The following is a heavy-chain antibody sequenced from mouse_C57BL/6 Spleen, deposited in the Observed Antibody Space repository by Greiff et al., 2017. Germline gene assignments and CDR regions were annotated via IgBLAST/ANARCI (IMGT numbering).Heavy chain of an antibody. J-gene: IGHJ4*01. CDR1: GYTFPSYW. V-gene: IGHV1-50*01. CDR2: IDPSDSYT. CDR3: ARRDDGYYDYYAMDY. D-gene: IGHD2-3*01. Sequence: VQLQQPGAELVKPGASVKLSCKASGYTFPSYWMQWVKQRPGQGLEWIGEIDPSDSYTNSNQKFKGKATLTVDTSSRTAYMQLSSLTSEDSAVYYCARRDDGYYDYYAMDYWGQGTSVTVSS.